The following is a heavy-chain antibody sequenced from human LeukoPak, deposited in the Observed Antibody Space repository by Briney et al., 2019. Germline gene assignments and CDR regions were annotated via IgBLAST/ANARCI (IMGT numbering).Heavy chain of an antibody. CDR2: ICGGASHI. CDR1: GFTFIDYD. D-gene: IGHD1/OR15-1a*01. Sequence: GGSLRHSCSAIGFTFIDYDMNWVRQARGKGLEGVSSICGGASHIYYGESVKGRFTISRDNAKNSLYLQMNSLEAEDTAVYYCGRAFPPLRTTSAGDLWGQGTLVTVSS. CDR3: GRAFPPLRTTSAGDL. J-gene: IGHJ4*02. V-gene: IGHV3-21*01.